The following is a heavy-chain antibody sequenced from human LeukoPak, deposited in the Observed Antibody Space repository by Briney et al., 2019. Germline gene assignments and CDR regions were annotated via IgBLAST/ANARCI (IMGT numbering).Heavy chain of an antibody. V-gene: IGHV4-59*08. CDR2: VYFTGNT. Sequence: SETLSLTCTVSGTSISGDYWSWIRQPPGKGLEWIGYVYFTGNTNYNPSLKSRVTISMDTSKNQISLTVTSVTAADTAVYYCAGHPFSSPFDFWGQGTLVAVSS. CDR3: AGHPFSSPFDF. CDR1: GTSISGDY. J-gene: IGHJ4*02.